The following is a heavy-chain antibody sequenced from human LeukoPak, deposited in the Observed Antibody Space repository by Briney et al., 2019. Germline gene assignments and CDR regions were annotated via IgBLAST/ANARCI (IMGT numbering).Heavy chain of an antibody. CDR3: ARNSDSSSYYLGY. CDR2: LYNSGST. J-gene: IGHJ4*02. D-gene: IGHD3-22*01. CDR1: GGSISGPYSY. V-gene: IGHV4-39*07. Sequence: PSETLSLTCTVSGGSISGPYSYWGWIRQPPGKGLEWIGSLYNSGSTYSNPSLKSRATISVDTSKNQCSLKLRSVTAADTAVYYCARNSDSSSYYLGYWGQGTLVTVSS.